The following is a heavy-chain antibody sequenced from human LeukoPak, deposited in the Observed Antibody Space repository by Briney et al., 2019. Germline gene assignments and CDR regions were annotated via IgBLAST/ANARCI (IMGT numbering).Heavy chain of an antibody. CDR2: ISWNSGSI. V-gene: IGHV3-9*01. J-gene: IGHJ4*02. CDR3: AKGRHIAAYFDY. D-gene: IGHD2-21*01. Sequence: RQAPGXGXEGVSGISWNSGSIGYADSVKGRFTISRDNAKNSLYLQMNSLRAEDTALYYCAKGRHIAAYFDYWGQGTLVTVSS.